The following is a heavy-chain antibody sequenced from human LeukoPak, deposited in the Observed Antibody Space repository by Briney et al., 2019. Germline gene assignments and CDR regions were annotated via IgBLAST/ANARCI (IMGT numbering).Heavy chain of an antibody. D-gene: IGHD2-21*01. V-gene: IGHV1-8*01. Sequence: GASVKVSCKTSGYTFTSHDINWVRQATGQGLEWMGWTNPNTGNTGYAQKFQGRVTMTRSISMSTGYMELSSLRSDDTAVYFCARGPAYGPTDYAYYYMDVWGTGTTVTISS. CDR2: TNPNTGNT. CDR1: GYTFTSHD. J-gene: IGHJ6*03. CDR3: ARGPAYGPTDYAYYYMDV.